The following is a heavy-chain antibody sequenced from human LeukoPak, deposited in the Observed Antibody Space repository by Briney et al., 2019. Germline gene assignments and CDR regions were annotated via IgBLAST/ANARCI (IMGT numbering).Heavy chain of an antibody. CDR3: ATEYCSSTSCYTGYFDY. D-gene: IGHD2-2*02. J-gene: IGHJ4*02. CDR2: FDPEDGET. Sequence: ASVKVSCKVSGYTLTELSMHWVRQAPGKGLEWMGGFDPEDGETIYAQKFQGRVTMTEDTSTDTAYMELSSLRSGDTAVYYCATEYCSSTSCYTGYFDYWGQGTLVTVSS. CDR1: GYTLTELS. V-gene: IGHV1-24*01.